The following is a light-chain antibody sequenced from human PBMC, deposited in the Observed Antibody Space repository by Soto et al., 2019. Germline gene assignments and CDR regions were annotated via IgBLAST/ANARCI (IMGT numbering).Light chain of an antibody. CDR2: GAS. J-gene: IGKJ1*01. Sequence: EIVMTQSPATLSVSPGERATLSCRASQSVGSNLAWYQQKPGQAPRRLIYGASTRAIGIPARFSGSGSGTEFTLTISSLQSEDFAIYFCQQYNNWPPDRTFGQGTKVEIK. V-gene: IGKV3-15*01. CDR3: QQYNNWPPDRT. CDR1: QSVGSN.